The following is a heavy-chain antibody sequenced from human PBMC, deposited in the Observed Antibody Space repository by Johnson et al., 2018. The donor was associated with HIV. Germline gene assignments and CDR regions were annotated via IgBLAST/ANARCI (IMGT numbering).Heavy chain of an antibody. V-gene: IGHV3-30-3*01. CDR3: ARVPLDDWHSDAFDI. J-gene: IGHJ3*02. Sequence: QVQLVESGGGVVQPERSLRLSCAASEFSFSTYAMRWVRQAPGKGLEGVAVISDDGSNTDYADAVKGRFTISRDNSKNTLYLQMNSLRAEDTAVYYCARVPLDDWHSDAFDIWGQGTMVTVSS. CDR2: ISDDGSNT. D-gene: IGHD1-1*01. CDR1: EFSFSTYA.